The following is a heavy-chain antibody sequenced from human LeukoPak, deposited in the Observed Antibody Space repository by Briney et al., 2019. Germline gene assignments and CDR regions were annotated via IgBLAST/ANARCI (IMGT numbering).Heavy chain of an antibody. V-gene: IGHV3-23*01. CDR1: GFTFSNYA. Sequence: GGSLRLSCAASGFTFSNYAMSWVRQAPGMGLEWVSATAISGSGGGTYYADSVKGRFTISRDNSKNTLYLQMNSLRAEDTAVYYCAKDRSGDSDYWGQGTLVTVSS. D-gene: IGHD2-15*01. J-gene: IGHJ4*02. CDR2: ISGSGGGT. CDR3: AKDRSGDSDY.